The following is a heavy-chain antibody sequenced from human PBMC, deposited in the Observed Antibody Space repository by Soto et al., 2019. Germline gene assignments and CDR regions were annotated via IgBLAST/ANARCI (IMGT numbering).Heavy chain of an antibody. CDR1: GFSLSTSGVG. Sequence: SGPTLVNPTQTLTLTCTFSGFSLSTSGVGVGRIRQPPGKALEWLALIYWDDDKRYSPSLKSRLTITKDTSKNRVVLTMTNMDPVDTATYYCAHRSQYQLPPTPFDYWGQGTLVTVSS. D-gene: IGHD2-2*01. V-gene: IGHV2-5*02. CDR2: IYWDDDK. J-gene: IGHJ4*02. CDR3: AHRSQYQLPPTPFDY.